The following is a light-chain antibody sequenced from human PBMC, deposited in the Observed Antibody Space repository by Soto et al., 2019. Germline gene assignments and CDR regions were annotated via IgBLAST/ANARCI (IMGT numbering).Light chain of an antibody. CDR2: AAS. J-gene: IGKJ4*01. CDR3: QQYDRVPLT. Sequence: DIEMTQSPSSLSASVGDRVTITCRASQDIKNFLTWYQQKPGKVPKLLIYAASALQPGVPSRISASGSGTDFTVTVVNVQPGDVATYYCQQYDRVPLTFGGGTKVEIK. CDR1: QDIKNF. V-gene: IGKV1-27*01.